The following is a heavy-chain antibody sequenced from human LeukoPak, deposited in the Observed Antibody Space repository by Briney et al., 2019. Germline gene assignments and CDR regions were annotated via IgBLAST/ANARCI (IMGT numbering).Heavy chain of an antibody. D-gene: IGHD1-14*01. J-gene: IGHJ6*02. V-gene: IGHV3-20*04. CDR3: ARGRMPDGYYGMDV. Sequence: GGSLRLSCAASGFTFDDYGMSWVRQAPGKGLEWVFGINWNGGSTGYADSVKGRFTISRDNSKNTLYLQMNSLRAEDTAVYYCARGRMPDGYYGMDVWGQGTTVTVSS. CDR1: GFTFDDYG. CDR2: INWNGGST.